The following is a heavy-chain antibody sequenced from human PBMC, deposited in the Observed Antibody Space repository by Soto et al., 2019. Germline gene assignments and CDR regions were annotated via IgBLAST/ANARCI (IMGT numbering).Heavy chain of an antibody. D-gene: IGHD2-15*01. V-gene: IGHV4-59*01. CDR2: IYYSGST. CDR3: ASGGYCSGGSCYTRVRRFDY. Sequence: QVQLQESGPGLVKPSETLSLTCTVSGGSISSYYWSWIRQPPGKGLEWIGYIYYSGSTNYNPSLKSRVTISVDTSKNQFSLKLSSVTAADTAVYYCASGGYCSGGSCYTRVRRFDYWGQGTLVTVSS. CDR1: GGSISSYY. J-gene: IGHJ4*02.